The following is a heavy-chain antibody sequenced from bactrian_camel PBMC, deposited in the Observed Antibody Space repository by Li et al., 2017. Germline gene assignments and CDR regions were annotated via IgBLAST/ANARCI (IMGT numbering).Heavy chain of an antibody. CDR2: ITTGGGGAT. CDR1: GYTYSGNC. CDR3: AADPKKWLCSWFRTDFAS. J-gene: IGHJ6*01. Sequence: DVQLVESGGGSVQAGGSLRLSCESSGYTYSGNCVGWFRQAPGKEREGVAAITTGGGGATLYASSVKGRFTISQDNAKNTVYLQMSDLAPEDTGMYYCAADPKKWLCSWFRTDFASWGQGTQVTVS. D-gene: IGHD6*01. V-gene: IGHV3S40*01.